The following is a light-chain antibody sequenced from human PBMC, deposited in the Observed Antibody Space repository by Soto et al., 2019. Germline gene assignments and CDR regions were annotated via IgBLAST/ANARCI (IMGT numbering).Light chain of an antibody. CDR3: SSYTSSSTLVV. CDR1: SSDVGGYNY. V-gene: IGLV2-14*01. CDR2: DVS. Sequence: QSALTQPASVSGSPGQSITIYCTGNSSDVGGYNYVSWYQQHPGKAPKLMIYDVSNRPSGVSNRFSGSKSGNTASLTISGLQAEDGADYYCSSYTSSSTLVVFGGGTKLTVL. J-gene: IGLJ2*01.